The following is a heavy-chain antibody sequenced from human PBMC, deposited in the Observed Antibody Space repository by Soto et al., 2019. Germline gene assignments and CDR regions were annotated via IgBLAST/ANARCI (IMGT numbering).Heavy chain of an antibody. V-gene: IGHV1-69*13. J-gene: IGHJ4*02. CDR1: GGTFSSYA. CDR3: ARDFFQNYYDSSGYSFDY. Sequence: GASVKVSCKASGGTFSSYAISWVRQAPGQGLEWMGGIIPIFGTANYAQKFQGRVTITADESTSTAYMELSSLRSEDTAVYYCARDFFQNYYDSSGYSFDYWGQGTLVTVS. CDR2: IIPIFGTA. D-gene: IGHD3-22*01.